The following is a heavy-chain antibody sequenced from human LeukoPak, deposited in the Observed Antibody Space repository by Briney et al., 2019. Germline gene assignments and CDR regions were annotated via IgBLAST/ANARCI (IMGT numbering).Heavy chain of an antibody. CDR2: ISSSSSYI. V-gene: IGHV3-21*01. D-gene: IGHD2-21*02. J-gene: IGHJ6*02. Sequence: GGSLRLSCAASGFTFSSYSMNWVRQAPGKGLEWVSSISSSSSYIYYADSVKGRFTISRDNAKNSLYLQMNSLRAEDTAVYYCARTFQAYCGGDCYSYYYYGMDVWGQGTTVTVSS. CDR1: GFTFSSYS. CDR3: ARTFQAYCGGDCYSYYYYGMDV.